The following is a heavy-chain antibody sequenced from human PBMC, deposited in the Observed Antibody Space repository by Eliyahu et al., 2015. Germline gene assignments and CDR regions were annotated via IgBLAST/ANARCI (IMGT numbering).Heavy chain of an antibody. J-gene: IGHJ6*03. V-gene: IGHV4-34*01. Sequence: QVQLQQWGAGLLKPSETLSLTCAVYGVSFSGYYWXWIRQPPGKGLEWIGEINHSGSTNXNPSLKSRVTISVDTSKNQFSLKLSSVTAADTAVYYCARGSSVTTEKLGYYYYYMDVWGKGTTVTVSS. CDR3: ARGSSVTTEKLGYYYYYMDV. CDR1: GVSFSGYY. D-gene: IGHD4-11*01. CDR2: INHSGST.